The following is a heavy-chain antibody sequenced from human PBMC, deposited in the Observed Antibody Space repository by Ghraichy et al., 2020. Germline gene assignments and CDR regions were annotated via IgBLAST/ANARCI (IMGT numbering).Heavy chain of an antibody. J-gene: IGHJ4*02. CDR3: ATARYCAGGSCPRYFDS. D-gene: IGHD2-15*01. CDR2: INQGGST. V-gene: IGHV4-34*01. CDR1: GESFSAYF. Sequence: SETLSLTCDVYGESFSAYFRSWIRQPPGKGLEWIGEINQGGSTNYNPSLKCRVTISVDTSKNQFSLRLSSVTAADTAVYYCATARYCAGGSCPRYFDSWGQGTLVTVSS.